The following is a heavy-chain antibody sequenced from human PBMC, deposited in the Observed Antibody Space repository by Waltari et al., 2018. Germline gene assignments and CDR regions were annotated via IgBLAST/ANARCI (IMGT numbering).Heavy chain of an antibody. D-gene: IGHD6-19*01. V-gene: IGHV3-30*18. J-gene: IGHJ4*02. CDR3: AKDGSGWYSAGLDY. CDR2: LSYDGGSK. Sequence: QVQLVESGGGVVQPGRSLRLSCAASGFTFSNYGMHWVRQAPGKGLEWVAVLSYDGGSKFYADSVKGRFTISRDNSNNTLYLQMSSLRTEDTGVYYCAKDGSGWYSAGLDYWGQGTLVTVSS. CDR1: GFTFSNYG.